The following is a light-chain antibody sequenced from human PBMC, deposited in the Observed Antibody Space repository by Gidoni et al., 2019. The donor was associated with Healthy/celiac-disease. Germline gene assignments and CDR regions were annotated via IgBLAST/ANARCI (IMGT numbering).Light chain of an antibody. CDR2: QDN. J-gene: IGLJ1*01. CDR1: KLGDTY. V-gene: IGLV3-1*01. CDR3: QAWDSGTV. Sequence: SYELTQPPSVSVSPGQTASITCSGDKLGDTYASWYQQKPGQSPVLVIFQDNKRPSGIPERFSGSNSGNTATLTISGTQAMDEADYYCQAWDSGTVFGTGTKVTVL.